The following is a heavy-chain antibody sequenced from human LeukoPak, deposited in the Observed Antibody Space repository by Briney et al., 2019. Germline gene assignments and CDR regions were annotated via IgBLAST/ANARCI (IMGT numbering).Heavy chain of an antibody. CDR3: ARLSNYGILIGNSWFDS. Sequence: SETLSLTCTVSGDSITSYYWTWIRQPPGKALEWIGYIYYSGSTNYSPSLKSRVTISLDKSKTQFFLKLSSVAAADTAVYYCARLSNYGILIGNSWFDSWGQGTLVTVSS. D-gene: IGHD3-9*01. CDR1: GDSITSYY. V-gene: IGHV4-59*08. CDR2: IYYSGST. J-gene: IGHJ5*01.